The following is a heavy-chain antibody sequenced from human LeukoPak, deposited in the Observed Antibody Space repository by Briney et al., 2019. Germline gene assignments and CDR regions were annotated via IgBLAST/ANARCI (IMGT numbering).Heavy chain of an antibody. CDR1: GYTLTGYY. CDR3: ARDGVRPLGY. Sequence: ASVKVSCKASGYTLTGYYMHWVRQAPGQGLEWMGWISAYNGNTNYAQKFQGRVSMTTDTSTSTAYMELRSLRSDDTAIYYCARDGVRPLGYWGQGTLVTVSA. CDR2: ISAYNGNT. J-gene: IGHJ4*02. V-gene: IGHV1-18*04. D-gene: IGHD3-16*01.